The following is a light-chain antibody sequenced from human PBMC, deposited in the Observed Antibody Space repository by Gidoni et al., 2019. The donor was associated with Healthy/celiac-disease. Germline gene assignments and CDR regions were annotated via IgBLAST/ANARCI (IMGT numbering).Light chain of an antibody. V-gene: IGKV3-15*01. CDR1: QSVSSN. CDR3: QQYNNWPPWT. J-gene: IGKJ1*01. Sequence: EIVMTQAPATLSVSPWDRATLSCRASQSVSSNLAWYQQKPGQAPRLLIYGASTRATGIPARFSGSGSGTEFTLTISSLQSEDFAVYYCQQYNNWPPWTFXQXTKVEIK. CDR2: GAS.